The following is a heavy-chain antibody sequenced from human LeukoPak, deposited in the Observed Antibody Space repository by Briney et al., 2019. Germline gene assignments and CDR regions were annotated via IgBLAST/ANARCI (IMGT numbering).Heavy chain of an antibody. CDR2: INPNSGGT. V-gene: IGHV1-2*02. D-gene: IGHD6-19*01. CDR1: GYTFTGYY. Sequence: ASVKVSCKASGYTFTGYYMHWVRQAPGQGLEWMGWINPNSGGTNYAQKFQGRVTMTRDTSISTAYMELSRLRSDDTAVYYCARHRGAVAGTGFDPWGQGTLVTVSS. CDR3: ARHRGAVAGTGFDP. J-gene: IGHJ5*02.